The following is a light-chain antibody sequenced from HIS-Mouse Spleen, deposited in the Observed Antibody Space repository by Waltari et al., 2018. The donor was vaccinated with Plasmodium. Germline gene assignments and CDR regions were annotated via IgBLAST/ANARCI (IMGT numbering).Light chain of an antibody. CDR3: QQYNNWSFT. V-gene: IGKV3-15*01. Sequence: EIVMTQSPATLSVSPGERATLSCRASQSVSSDLAWYQQKPGQAPRLLIYGASTRATGITARFIGSGSGTEFTLTISSLQSEDFAVYYCQQYNNWSFTFGPGTKVDIK. CDR2: GAS. J-gene: IGKJ3*01. CDR1: QSVSSD.